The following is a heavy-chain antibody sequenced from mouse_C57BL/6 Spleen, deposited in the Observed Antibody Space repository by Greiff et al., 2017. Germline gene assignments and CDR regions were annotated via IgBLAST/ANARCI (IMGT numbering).Heavy chain of an antibody. CDR3: ARDYGSRFDY. CDR1: GYSITSGYY. D-gene: IGHD1-1*01. J-gene: IGHJ2*01. V-gene: IGHV3-6*01. CDR2: ISYDGSN. Sequence: EVQRVESGPGLVKPSQSLSLTCSVTGYSITSGYYWNWIRQFPGNKLEWMGYISYDGSNNYNPSLKNRISITRDTSKNQFFLKLNSVTTEDTATYYCARDYGSRFDYWGQGTTLTVSS.